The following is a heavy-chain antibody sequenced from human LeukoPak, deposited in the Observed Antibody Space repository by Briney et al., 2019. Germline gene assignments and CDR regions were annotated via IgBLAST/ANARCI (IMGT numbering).Heavy chain of an antibody. CDR2: INPDSGVT. CDR1: GYAFTDYY. J-gene: IGHJ3*02. D-gene: IGHD2-15*01. V-gene: IGHV1-2*02. Sequence: ASVKVSFKAPGYAFTDYYMHWVRQAPGQGLEWMGWINPDSGVTNYPQKFQGRVTMTRDTSSSTAYMELIRLRSDDTAVYYCARDGTFDIWGQGTMVTVSS. CDR3: ARDGTFDI.